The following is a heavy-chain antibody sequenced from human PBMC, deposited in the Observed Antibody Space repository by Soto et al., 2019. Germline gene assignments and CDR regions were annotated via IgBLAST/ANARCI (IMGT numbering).Heavy chain of an antibody. Sequence: GGSLRLSCAASGFTFSDYYMSWIRQAPGKXLEWVSYISSSGSTIYYADSVKGRFTISRDNARNSLYLQMNSLRAEDTAVYYCAREQDYYDSSGYYPRWFDHWGQGTQVTVSS. D-gene: IGHD3-22*01. CDR3: AREQDYYDSSGYYPRWFDH. CDR2: ISSSGSTI. J-gene: IGHJ5*02. CDR1: GFTFSDYY. V-gene: IGHV3-11*01.